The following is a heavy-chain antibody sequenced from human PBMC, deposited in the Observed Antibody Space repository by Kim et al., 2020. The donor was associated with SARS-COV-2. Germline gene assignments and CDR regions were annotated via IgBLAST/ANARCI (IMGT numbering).Heavy chain of an antibody. J-gene: IGHJ4*02. CDR3: AATSTY. Sequence: QDGSEKKYVDSVKGRFTISRDNAKNSLYLQMSSLRGDDTAVYYCAATSTYWGQGALVTVSS. V-gene: IGHV3-7*03. D-gene: IGHD1-26*01. CDR2: QDGSEK.